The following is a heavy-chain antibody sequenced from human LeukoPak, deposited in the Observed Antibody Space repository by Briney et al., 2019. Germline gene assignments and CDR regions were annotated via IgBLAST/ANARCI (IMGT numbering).Heavy chain of an antibody. CDR2: IRYDGSNK. V-gene: IGHV3-30*02. J-gene: IGHJ4*02. D-gene: IGHD5-12*01. Sequence: GGSLRLSCAASGFTFSSYGMHWVRQAPGKGLEWVAFIRYDGSNKYYADSVKGRFTISRDNAKNSLYLQMNSLRAEDTAVYYCAREFAATIINWGQGTLVTVSS. CDR3: AREFAATIIN. CDR1: GFTFSSYG.